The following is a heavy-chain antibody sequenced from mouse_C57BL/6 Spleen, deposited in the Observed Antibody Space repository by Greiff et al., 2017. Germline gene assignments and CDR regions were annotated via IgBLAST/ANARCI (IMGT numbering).Heavy chain of an antibody. CDR3: ARHDRWLPYAMDY. Sequence: VHLVESGPGLVAPSQSLSITCTVSGFSLTSYGVHWVRQPPGKGLEWLVVIWSDGSTTYNSALKSRLSISKDNSKSQVFLKMNSLQTDDTAMYYCARHDRWLPYAMDYWGQGTSVTVSS. J-gene: IGHJ4*01. D-gene: IGHD2-3*01. CDR1: GFSLTSYG. CDR2: IWSDGST. V-gene: IGHV2-6-1*01.